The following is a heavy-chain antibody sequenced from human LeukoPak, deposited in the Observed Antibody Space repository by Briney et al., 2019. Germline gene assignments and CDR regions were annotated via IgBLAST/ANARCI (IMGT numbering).Heavy chain of an antibody. D-gene: IGHD4-17*01. CDR3: ARGLEPPDYGDYYYYGMDV. J-gene: IGHJ6*02. CDR2: ISSSSSTI. CDR1: GFTFSSYS. V-gene: IGHV3-48*04. Sequence: GGSPRLSCAASGFTFSSYSMNWVRQAPGKGLEWVSYISSSSSTIYYADSVKGRFTISRDNAKNSLYLQMNSLRAEDTAVYYCARGLEPPDYGDYYYYGMDVWGQGTTVTVSS.